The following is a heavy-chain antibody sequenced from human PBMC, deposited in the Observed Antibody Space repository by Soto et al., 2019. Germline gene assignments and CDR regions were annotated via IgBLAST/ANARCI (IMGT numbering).Heavy chain of an antibody. CDR3: ARDKITGLFDY. Sequence: QVQLQQWGAGLLKPSETLSLTCAVYGGSFSGYYWTGIRQPPGTGLEWIGEINHSGSTNYNPSLKSRATITVDTSKNQFSLKLTSVTAADTAVYYCARDKITGLFDYWGQGTLVTVSS. CDR1: GGSFSGYY. CDR2: INHSGST. D-gene: IGHD2-8*02. J-gene: IGHJ4*02. V-gene: IGHV4-34*01.